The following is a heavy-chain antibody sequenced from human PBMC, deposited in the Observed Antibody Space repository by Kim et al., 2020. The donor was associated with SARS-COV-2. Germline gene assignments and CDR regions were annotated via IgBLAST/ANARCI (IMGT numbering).Heavy chain of an antibody. CDR3: ARGTWIQLWLFDY. Sequence: YADSVQGRFTISRDNAKNSLYLQMNSLRAEDTAVYYCARGTWIQLWLFDYWGQGTLVTVSS. V-gene: IGHV3-48*03. J-gene: IGHJ4*02. D-gene: IGHD5-18*01.